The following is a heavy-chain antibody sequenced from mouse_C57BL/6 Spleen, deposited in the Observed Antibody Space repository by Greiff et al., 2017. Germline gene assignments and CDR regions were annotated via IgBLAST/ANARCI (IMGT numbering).Heavy chain of an antibody. D-gene: IGHD1-1*01. CDR2: IDPETGGT. V-gene: IGHV1-15*01. J-gene: IGHJ4*01. CDR3: TRDYGTLY. Sequence: VQLQQSGAELVRPGASVTLSCKASGYTFTDYEMHWVKQTPVHGLEWIGAIDPETGGTAYNQKFKGKAILTADKSSSTAYMELRSLTSEDSAVYYCTRDYGTLYWGQGTSVTVSS. CDR1: GYTFTDYE.